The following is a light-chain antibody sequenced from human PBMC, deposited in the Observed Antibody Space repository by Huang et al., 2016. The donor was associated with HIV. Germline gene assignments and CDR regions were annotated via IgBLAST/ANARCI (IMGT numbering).Light chain of an antibody. CDR1: QSISTY. CDR2: AAS. J-gene: IGKJ3*01. V-gene: IGKV1-39*01. Sequence: DIQMTQSPSSLSASVGDRVPITCRASQSISTYLNWYQQKPGKAPKLLIYAASTLQSGVPSRFSGSGSGTDFTLTISSLQPEDVATYYCQQTYSTLTFGPGTKVDIK. CDR3: QQTYSTLT.